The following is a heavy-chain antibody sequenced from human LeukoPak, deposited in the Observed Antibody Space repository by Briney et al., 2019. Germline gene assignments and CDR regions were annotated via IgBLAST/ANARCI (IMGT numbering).Heavy chain of an antibody. V-gene: IGHV4-59*01. CDR3: ARERRSGSYYYFDY. CDR2: MYYSGGT. D-gene: IGHD1-26*01. Sequence: PSETLSLTCTVSGGSISSYYWSWIRQPPGKGLEWIGYMYYSGGTTYNPSLKSRVTISVDTSKNQFSLKVSSVTAADTAVYYCARERRSGSYYYFDYWGQGTLVTVSS. J-gene: IGHJ4*02. CDR1: GGSISSYY.